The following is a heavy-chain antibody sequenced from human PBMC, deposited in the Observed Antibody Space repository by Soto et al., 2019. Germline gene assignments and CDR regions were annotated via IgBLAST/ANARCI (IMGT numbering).Heavy chain of an antibody. CDR1: GGSISSYY. J-gene: IGHJ3*02. Sequence: SETLSLTCTVSGGSISSYYWSWIRQPPGKGLEWIGYIYYSGSTNYNPSLKSRVTISVDTSKNQFSLKLSSVTAADTAVYYCAGAYNWNDEDAFDIWGQGTMVTVSS. D-gene: IGHD1-20*01. V-gene: IGHV4-59*08. CDR2: IYYSGST. CDR3: AGAYNWNDEDAFDI.